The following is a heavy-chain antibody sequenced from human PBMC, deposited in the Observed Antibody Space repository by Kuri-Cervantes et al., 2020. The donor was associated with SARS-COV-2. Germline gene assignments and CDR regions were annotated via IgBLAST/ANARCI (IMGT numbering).Heavy chain of an antibody. V-gene: IGHV3-23*01. CDR3: ANLVATGY. J-gene: IGHJ4*02. D-gene: IGHD5-12*01. CDR1: GFNFSRYA. Sequence: GGSLRLSCAASGFNFSRYAMTWVRQAPGKGLEWVSSITAKSASTHYADSVRGRFTISRGDSESTLYLQMNGLSGEYTTDYYCANLVATGYWGRGTLVTVSS. CDR2: ITAKSAST.